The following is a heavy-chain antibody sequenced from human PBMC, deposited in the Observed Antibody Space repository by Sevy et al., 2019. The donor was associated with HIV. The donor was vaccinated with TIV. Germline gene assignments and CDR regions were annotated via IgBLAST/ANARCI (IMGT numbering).Heavy chain of an antibody. CDR2: IYSGGSK. V-gene: IGHV3-66*01. D-gene: IGHD3-22*01. CDR3: ARGWGDRSGYYPLDY. CDR1: GFTVSSNY. J-gene: IGHJ4*02. Sequence: GGSLRLSCAASGFTVSSNYMSWVRQAPGKGLEWVSVIYSGGSKYYADSVKGRFTISRDNSKNTLYLQMNSLRAEDTAVYYCARGWGDRSGYYPLDYWGQGTLVTVSS.